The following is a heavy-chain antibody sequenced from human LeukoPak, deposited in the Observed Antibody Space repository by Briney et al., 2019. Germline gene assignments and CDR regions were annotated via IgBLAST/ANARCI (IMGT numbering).Heavy chain of an antibody. Sequence: PSETLSLTCSVSGDSISSSDYYWDWIRQPPGKGLEWIGAIYYTGSTYYNPSLKGRVTISGDTSKNQFSLKLSSVTVADTAVYYCARQNKPARPNFDNWGQGTLLTVSS. J-gene: IGHJ4*02. CDR2: IYYTGST. D-gene: IGHD2-2*01. CDR3: ARQNKPARPNFDN. CDR1: GDSISSSDYY. V-gene: IGHV4-39*01.